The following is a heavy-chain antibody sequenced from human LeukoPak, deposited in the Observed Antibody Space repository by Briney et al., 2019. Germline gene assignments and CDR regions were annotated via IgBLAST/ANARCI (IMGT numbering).Heavy chain of an antibody. D-gene: IGHD2-2*01. CDR2: INAGNGNT. J-gene: IGHJ5*02. CDR1: GYTFTSYA. CDR3: ARDVPAATFDNWFDP. Sequence: ASVKVSCKASGYTFTSYAMHWVRQAPGQRLEWMGWINAGNGNTNYAQKLQGRVTMTTDTSTSTAYMELRSLRSDDTAVYYCARDVPAATFDNWFDPWGQGTLVTVSS. V-gene: IGHV1-3*01.